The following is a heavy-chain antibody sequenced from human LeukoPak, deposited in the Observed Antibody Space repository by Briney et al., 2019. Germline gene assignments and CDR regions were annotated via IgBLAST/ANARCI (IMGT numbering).Heavy chain of an antibody. CDR2: LSGSGGGT. V-gene: IGHV3-23*01. D-gene: IGHD3-10*01. CDR1: GITLSNYG. Sequence: GGSLRLSCAVSGITLSNYGMSWVRQAPGKGLEWVAGLSGSGGGTNYADSVQGRFTISRDNPKNALYLQMNSLRAEDTAVYFCAKRGVVIRVFLVGFHKEAYYFDSWGQGALVTVSS. J-gene: IGHJ4*02. CDR3: AKRGVVIRVFLVGFHKEAYYFDS.